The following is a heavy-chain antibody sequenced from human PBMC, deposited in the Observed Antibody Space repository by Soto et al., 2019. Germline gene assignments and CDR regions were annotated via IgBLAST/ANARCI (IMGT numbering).Heavy chain of an antibody. CDR1: GYTFTSYA. Sequence: GASVKVSCKASGYTFTSYAMHWVRQAPGQRLEWMGWINAGNGNTNHAQKLQGRVTMTTDTSTSTAYMELRNLRSDDTAVYYCARGVGSGTYYNQYNWFDPWGQGTLVTVSS. V-gene: IGHV1-3*01. D-gene: IGHD3-10*01. CDR3: ARGVGSGTYYNQYNWFDP. CDR2: INAGNGNT. J-gene: IGHJ5*02.